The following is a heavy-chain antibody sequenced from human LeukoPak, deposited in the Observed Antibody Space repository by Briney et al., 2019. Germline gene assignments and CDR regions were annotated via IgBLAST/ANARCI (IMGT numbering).Heavy chain of an antibody. Sequence: SETLSLTCAVSGGSFSGNYWTWIRQPPGKGLEWIGEINPSGGTNYKPSLKSRVTMSVDTSKNQFSLKLSSVTAADTAVYYCATRSGSYYPFDYWGQGTLVTVSS. D-gene: IGHD1-26*01. V-gene: IGHV4-34*01. CDR3: ATRSGSYYPFDY. CDR2: INPSGGT. CDR1: GGSFSGNY. J-gene: IGHJ4*02.